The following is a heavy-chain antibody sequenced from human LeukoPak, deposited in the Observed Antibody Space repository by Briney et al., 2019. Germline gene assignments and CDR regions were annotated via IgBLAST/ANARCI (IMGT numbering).Heavy chain of an antibody. CDR1: GYSFTSYW. CDR3: ARAGPGGYSGYARYYYYYYYMDV. CDR2: IYPGDSDT. Sequence: GESLQISCKGSGYSFTSYWIGWVRQMPGKGLEWMGIIYPGDSDTRYSPSFQGQVTISADKSISTAYLQWSSLKASDTAMYYCARAGPGGYSGYARYYYYYYYMDVWGKGTTVTVSS. D-gene: IGHD5-12*01. V-gene: IGHV5-51*01. J-gene: IGHJ6*03.